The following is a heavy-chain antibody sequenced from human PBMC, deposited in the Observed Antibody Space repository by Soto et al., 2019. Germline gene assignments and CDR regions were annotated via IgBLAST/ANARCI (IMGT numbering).Heavy chain of an antibody. J-gene: IGHJ5*02. CDR1: GFGVTESETY. V-gene: IGHV3-53*03. CDR3: AREVVVGATEKFDR. CDR2: FYRGGSR. Sequence: EVPMVESGGGLIQPGGSLKLSCAVSGFGVTESETYVSWIRQAPGKGLEWVAAFYRGGSRNYAASVKGRFVISRDKSELAVFLQLNLVRVEVTAVYYCAREVVVGATEKFDRWGPGTMVIVSP. D-gene: IGHD2-21*01.